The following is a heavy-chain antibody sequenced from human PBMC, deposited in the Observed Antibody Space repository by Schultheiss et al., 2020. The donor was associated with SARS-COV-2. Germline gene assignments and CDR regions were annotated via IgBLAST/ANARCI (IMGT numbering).Heavy chain of an antibody. V-gene: IGHV3-48*04. CDR3: ATYGSGRDY. CDR2: IGPTGSTI. CDR1: GFTFSRHA. D-gene: IGHD3-10*01. J-gene: IGHJ4*02. Sequence: GESLKISCAGSGFTFSRHAMNWVRQAPGKGLEWISYIGPTGSTIYYADSVKGRFSISRDNAKNSLYLQMNSLRAEDTAVYYCATYGSGRDYWGQGTLVTVSS.